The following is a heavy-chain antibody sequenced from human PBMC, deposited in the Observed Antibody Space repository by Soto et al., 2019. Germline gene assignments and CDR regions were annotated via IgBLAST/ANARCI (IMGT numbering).Heavy chain of an antibody. V-gene: IGHV1-18*01. CDR3: ARGGDVNYYHGMDV. Sequence: QVQLVQSGGELKKPGASVKLSCTASGYTFTSYGISWVRQAPGQGLEWMGWISAYNGKTNYGQNVQGRVTMTTDTSTRTAYMDLRSLRSDDTAVYYCARGGDVNYYHGMDVWGQGTTVTVSS. CDR1: GYTFTSYG. CDR2: ISAYNGKT. D-gene: IGHD5-12*01. J-gene: IGHJ6*02.